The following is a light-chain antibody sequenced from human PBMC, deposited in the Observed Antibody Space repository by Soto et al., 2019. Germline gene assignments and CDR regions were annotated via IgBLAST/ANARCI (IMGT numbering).Light chain of an antibody. CDR1: QTIRTS. Sequence: DIQMTQSPSSLSASVGDRVTITCRASQTIRTSLSWYQQKPGRAPQLLIYAASTFHSGVPSRFSGSASGTDFTLTISSLQPDDFATYYCQQSYSVPWTFGQGTKVAIK. V-gene: IGKV1-39*01. CDR2: AAS. J-gene: IGKJ1*01. CDR3: QQSYSVPWT.